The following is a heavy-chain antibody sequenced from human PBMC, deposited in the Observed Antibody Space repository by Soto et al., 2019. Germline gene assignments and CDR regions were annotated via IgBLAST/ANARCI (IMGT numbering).Heavy chain of an antibody. CDR3: ASGRGYDILTGYYPYFDY. V-gene: IGHV3-9*01. J-gene: IGHJ4*02. D-gene: IGHD3-9*01. CDR2: ISWNSGSI. Sequence: GGSLRLSCAASGFNFDDYAMHWVRQAPGRGLEWVSGISWNSGSIGYADSVKGRFTISRDNAKKSLYLQMNSLRAEDTALYYCASGRGYDILTGYYPYFDYWGQGTLVTVSS. CDR1: GFNFDDYA.